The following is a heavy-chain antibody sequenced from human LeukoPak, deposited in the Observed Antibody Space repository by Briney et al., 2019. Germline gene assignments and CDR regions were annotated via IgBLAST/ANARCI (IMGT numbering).Heavy chain of an antibody. J-gene: IGHJ6*04. CDR2: IIPIFGTA. Sequence: ASVKVSCKASGGTFISYAVSRVRQAPRQGLEWMGGIIPIFGTANYAQKFQGRVTITADKSTSTAYMELRSLRSEDTAVYFCAREEYGMDVWGKGTTVTVSS. CDR3: AREEYGMDV. V-gene: IGHV1-69*06. CDR1: GGTFISYA.